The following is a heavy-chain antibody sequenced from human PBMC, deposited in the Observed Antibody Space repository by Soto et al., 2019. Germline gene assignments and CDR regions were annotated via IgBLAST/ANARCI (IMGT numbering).Heavy chain of an antibody. J-gene: IGHJ6*02. CDR3: ARHGQWLVTGYFYYGMDV. CDR1: GHSMSNTYYF. V-gene: IGHV4-31*03. D-gene: IGHD6-19*01. Sequence: SETLSLTCTVSGHSMSNTYYFWGWIRQNPWSDLEWIGCMYYSGRTYYNPSLKSRVTISVDTSKNQFSLKLSSVTAADTAVYYCARHGQWLVTGYFYYGMDVWGQGTTVTVSS. CDR2: MYYSGRT.